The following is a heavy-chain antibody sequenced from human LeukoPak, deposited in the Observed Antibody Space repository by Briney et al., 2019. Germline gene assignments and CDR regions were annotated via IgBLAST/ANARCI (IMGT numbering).Heavy chain of an antibody. CDR1: GGPISSGGYY. D-gene: IGHD4-17*01. J-gene: IGHJ3*02. Sequence: PSETLSLTCTVSGGPISSGGYYWSWIRQHPGKGLEWIGYIYYSGSTYYNPTLKSRVTISVDTSKNQFSLKLSSVTAADTAVYYCARATVPNGETFDIWGQGTMVTASS. CDR2: IYYSGST. V-gene: IGHV4-31*03. CDR3: ARATVPNGETFDI.